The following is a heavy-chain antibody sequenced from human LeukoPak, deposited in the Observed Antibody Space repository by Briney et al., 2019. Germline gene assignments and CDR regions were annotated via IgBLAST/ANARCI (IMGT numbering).Heavy chain of an antibody. CDR3: AKCGIVPATPIDF. CDR2: IWYDGSNK. Sequence: QPGRSLRLSCAASGFTFSNYGMHWVRQAPGKGLEWVAVIWYDGSNKYYADSVKGRFTISRDNSKSTLYLQMNSLRAEDTAVYYCAKCGIVPATPIDFWGQGTLVTVSS. D-gene: IGHD2-2*01. V-gene: IGHV3-33*06. CDR1: GFTFSNYG. J-gene: IGHJ4*02.